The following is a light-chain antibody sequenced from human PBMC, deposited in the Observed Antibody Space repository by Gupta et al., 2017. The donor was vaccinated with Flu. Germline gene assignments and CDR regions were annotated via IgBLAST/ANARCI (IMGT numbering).Light chain of an antibody. J-gene: IGKJ2*01. CDR3: QEDFNDFHT. CDR1: QDIRGW. CDR2: KAS. Sequence: PSTLSASVGDRVTITCRASQDIRGWLAWYHQKPGKPPKLLIYKASSLESGVPSRFIGSGSGTEFTLTITSLQPDDFATYYCQEDFNDFHTFGQGTKLEI. V-gene: IGKV1-5*03.